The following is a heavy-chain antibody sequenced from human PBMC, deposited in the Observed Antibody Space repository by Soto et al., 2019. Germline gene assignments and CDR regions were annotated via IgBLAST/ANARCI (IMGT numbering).Heavy chain of an antibody. D-gene: IGHD6-6*01. CDR1: GYTFTNNG. J-gene: IGHJ4*02. V-gene: IGHV1-18*04. CDR2: IDTYNGDT. CDR3: ARGAPQYRSSSFDL. Sequence: EASVKVSCKASGYTFTNNGINWVRQAPGRGLEWMGWIDTYNGDTNYAQTLQGRVTLTTDASTTTVYMELRSLKSDDTAVYFCARGAPQYRSSSFDLWGQGTLVTVSS.